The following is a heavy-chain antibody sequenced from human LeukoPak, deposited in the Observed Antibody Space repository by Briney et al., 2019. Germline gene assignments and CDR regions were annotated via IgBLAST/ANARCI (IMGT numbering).Heavy chain of an antibody. J-gene: IGHJ4*02. CDR1: GYIFSTYW. CDR2: IYPGDSDT. V-gene: IGHV5-51*01. D-gene: IGHD2-15*01. Sequence: GESLKISCKGSGYIFSTYWIGWVRQMPGKGLEWMGIIYPGDSDTRYSPSFQGQVSISADKSISTAYLQWSSLKASDTAMYYCARKDGLGDFDYWGQGALVTVSS. CDR3: ARKDGLGDFDY.